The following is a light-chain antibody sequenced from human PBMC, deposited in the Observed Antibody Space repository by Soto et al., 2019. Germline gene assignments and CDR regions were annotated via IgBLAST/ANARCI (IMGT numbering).Light chain of an antibody. CDR1: QSLEDSDGNTY. V-gene: IGKV2-30*01. Sequence: DVVVSQSPLSLPVILGQPASISCSSTQSLEDSDGNTYLSWFQQSPGQSPRRLIYKVSNRDSGVPDRFSGSGSGTDFTLKISRVEAEDVGVYYCMQGTYWWTFGQGTKVEIK. J-gene: IGKJ1*01. CDR2: KVS. CDR3: MQGTYWWT.